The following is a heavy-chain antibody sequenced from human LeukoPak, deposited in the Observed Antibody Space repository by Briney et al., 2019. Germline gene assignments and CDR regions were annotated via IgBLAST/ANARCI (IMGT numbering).Heavy chain of an antibody. CDR2: ISRGSSYL. CDR3: ARDSRGYGSGSSTYYFDY. Sequence: GGSLRLSCAASGFTFSSYNMNWVRQAPGKGLEWVSSISRGSSYLYYAHSVKGRFTISRDNAKNSLYLQMNSLRAEDTAVYYCARDSRGYGSGSSTYYFDYWGQGTLVTVSS. D-gene: IGHD3-10*01. V-gene: IGHV3-21*01. CDR1: GFTFSSYN. J-gene: IGHJ4*02.